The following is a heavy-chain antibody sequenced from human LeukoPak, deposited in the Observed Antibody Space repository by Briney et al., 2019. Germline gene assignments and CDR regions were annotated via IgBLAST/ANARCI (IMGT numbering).Heavy chain of an antibody. J-gene: IGHJ2*01. CDR1: GFTFSGSA. CDR2: IRSKANGYAT. Sequence: GGSLRLSCAASGFTFSGSAMHWVRQASGKGLEWVGRIRSKANGYATAYAASVKGRFTISRDDSKNTAYLQMNSLKTEDTAVYYCTRTKDIVVVPAAIRVYWYFDLWGRGTLVTVSS. CDR3: TRTKDIVVVPAAIRVYWYFDL. D-gene: IGHD2-2*01. V-gene: IGHV3-73*01.